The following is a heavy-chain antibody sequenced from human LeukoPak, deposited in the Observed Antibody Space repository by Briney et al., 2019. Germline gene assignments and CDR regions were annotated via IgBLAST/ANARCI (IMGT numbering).Heavy chain of an antibody. D-gene: IGHD3-22*01. J-gene: IGHJ1*01. CDR3: ARAPSEVGGYYPEYFRH. CDR1: GFTFSRYW. V-gene: IGHV3-74*01. Sequence: GGSLRLSCETSGFTFSRYWMHWVRQAPGKGLVWVSRIKSDGKTNYADSVKGRFTISRDNAKNTVSLQMDSLRAEDTGVYYCARAPSEVGGYYPEYFRHWGQGTLVTVSS. CDR2: IKSDGKT.